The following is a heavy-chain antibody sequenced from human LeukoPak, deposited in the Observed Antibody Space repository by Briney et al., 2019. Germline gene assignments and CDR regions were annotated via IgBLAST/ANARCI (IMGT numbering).Heavy chain of an antibody. Sequence: ASVKVSCKASGYTFTSYAMNWVRQAPGQGLEWMGWINTNTGNPTYAQGFTGRFVFSLDTSVSTAYLQWSSLKASDTAMYYCARQRVAGPPAFDYWGQGTLVTVSS. CDR2: INTNTGNP. D-gene: IGHD6-19*01. CDR1: GYTFTSYA. V-gene: IGHV7-4-1*02. CDR3: ARQRVAGPPAFDY. J-gene: IGHJ4*02.